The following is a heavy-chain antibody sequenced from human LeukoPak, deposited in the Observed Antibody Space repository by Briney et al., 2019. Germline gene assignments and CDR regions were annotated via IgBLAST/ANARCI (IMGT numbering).Heavy chain of an antibody. CDR3: AKDLERHIVVVTASAVDY. J-gene: IGHJ4*02. V-gene: IGHV3-30-3*01. Sequence: GGSLRLSCAASGFTFSSYAMHWVRQAPAKGLEWVAVISYDGSNKYYADSVKGRFTISRDNSKNTLYLQMNSLRAEDTAVYYCAKDLERHIVVVTASAVDYWGQGTLVTVSS. D-gene: IGHD2-21*02. CDR2: ISYDGSNK. CDR1: GFTFSSYA.